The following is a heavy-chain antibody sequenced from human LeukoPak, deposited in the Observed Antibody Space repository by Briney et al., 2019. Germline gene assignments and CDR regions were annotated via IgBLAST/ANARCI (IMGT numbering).Heavy chain of an antibody. D-gene: IGHD1-1*01. J-gene: IGHJ5*02. CDR3: ARDGTPGTTFRFDP. Sequence: ASVKVSCTASGYTFTSYGISWVRQAPGQGLEWMGWISAYNGNTNYAQTVQGRVTMSTDTSTSTVYMELRSLRSDDTAMYYCARDGTPGTTFRFDPWGQGTLVTVSS. CDR1: GYTFTSYG. CDR2: ISAYNGNT. V-gene: IGHV1-18*01.